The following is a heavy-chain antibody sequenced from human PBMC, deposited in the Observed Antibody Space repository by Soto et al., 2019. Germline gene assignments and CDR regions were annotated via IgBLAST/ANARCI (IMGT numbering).Heavy chain of an antibody. J-gene: IGHJ6*02. CDR1: GGSFSGYY. CDR3: ARQGFGQLHGLVDV. D-gene: IGHD3-10*01. Sequence: QVQLQQWGAGLLKPSETLSLTCAVYGGSFSGYYWSWIRQPPGKGLEWIGEINHSGSTNYNPSLKSRVTISVDTSKNQFSLKLSSVTAADTAVYYCARQGFGQLHGLVDVWGPGTTVTVS. V-gene: IGHV4-34*01. CDR2: INHSGST.